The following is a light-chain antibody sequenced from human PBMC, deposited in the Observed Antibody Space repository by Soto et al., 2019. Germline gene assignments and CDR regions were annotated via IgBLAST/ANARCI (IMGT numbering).Light chain of an antibody. CDR2: DVN. CDR3: CSYSDGYPSYV. V-gene: IGLV2-11*01. J-gene: IGLJ1*01. CDR1: NSDVGGYNF. Sequence: QSALTQPRSVSGSPGQSVTISCTGTNSDVGGYNFVSWYQQHPDEAPKFIIYDVNKRPSGVPDRFSGSKSGNTASLTISGLQAEDEADYYCCSYSDGYPSYVFGTGTKLTVL.